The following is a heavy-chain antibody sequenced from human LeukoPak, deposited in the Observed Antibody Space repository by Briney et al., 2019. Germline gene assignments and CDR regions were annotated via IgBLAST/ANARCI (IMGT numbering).Heavy chain of an antibody. D-gene: IGHD2-8*01. Sequence: PGGSLRLSCAASGFTFSSYSMNWVRQAPGKGLEWVSYIISSSSTIYYADSVKGRFTISRDNAKNSLYLQMNSLRAEDTAVYYCARGAPFDCTNGVCYSLFDYWGQGTLVTVSS. CDR3: ARGAPFDCTNGVCYSLFDY. CDR2: IISSSSTI. CDR1: GFTFSSYS. V-gene: IGHV3-48*04. J-gene: IGHJ4*02.